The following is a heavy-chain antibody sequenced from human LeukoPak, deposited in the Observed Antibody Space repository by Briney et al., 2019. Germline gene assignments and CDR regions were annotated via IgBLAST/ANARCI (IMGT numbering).Heavy chain of an antibody. Sequence: PGGSLRLSCAASGFPFSSHERSWVRQAPGKGLEWVAFISSNANTIYNADPERGRSIISSDNTKNSRYLQINSLRADNTAVYYCGRALWCYFDYWGQGSLVTVSS. CDR2: ISSNANTI. V-gene: IGHV3-48*03. CDR3: GRALWCYFDY. J-gene: IGHJ4*02. D-gene: IGHD2-21*01. CDR1: GFPFSSHE.